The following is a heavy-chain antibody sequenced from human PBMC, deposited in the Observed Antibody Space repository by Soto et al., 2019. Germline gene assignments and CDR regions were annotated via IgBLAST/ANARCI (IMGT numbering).Heavy chain of an antibody. CDR3: ARAWRLTTLISL. V-gene: IGHV3-48*03. CDR2: ISSSGSTI. CDR1: GFTFSSYE. D-gene: IGHD4-17*01. J-gene: IGHJ4*02. Sequence: EVQLVESGGGLVQPGGSLRLSCAASGFTFSSYEMNWVRQAPGKGLEWVSYISSSGSTIYYADSVKGRFTISRDNAKNSLYLQMNSMRAEDTAVYYWARAWRLTTLISLWGQGTLVTVSS.